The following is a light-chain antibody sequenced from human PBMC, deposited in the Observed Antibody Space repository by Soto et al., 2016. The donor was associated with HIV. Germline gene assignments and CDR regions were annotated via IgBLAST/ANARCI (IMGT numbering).Light chain of an antibody. J-gene: IGLJ2*01. CDR1: KIGNKL. V-gene: IGLV3-21*04. CDR2: DDD. CDR3: QVWDGDRDHVV. Sequence: SYVLTQPPSVSVAPGETATITCGEYKIGNKLVHWYRQRPGQAPVLAIYDDDDRPSGIPERFSGSNSGNTATLTINTVEAGDEADYYCQVWDGDRDHVVFGGGTKLNVL.